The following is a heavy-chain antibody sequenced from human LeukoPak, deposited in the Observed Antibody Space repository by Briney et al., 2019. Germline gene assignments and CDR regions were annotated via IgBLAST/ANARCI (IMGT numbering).Heavy chain of an antibody. CDR2: IYYSGST. Sequence: SETLSLTCAVYGGSFSSSYWSWIRQPPGEGLEWIGYIYYSGSTNYNPSLKSRVTISVDTSKNQFSLKLSSVTAADTAVYFCARVYDILTGYHFDYWGQGTLVTVSS. CDR1: GGSFSSSY. V-gene: IGHV4-59*01. CDR3: ARVYDILTGYHFDY. D-gene: IGHD3-9*01. J-gene: IGHJ4*02.